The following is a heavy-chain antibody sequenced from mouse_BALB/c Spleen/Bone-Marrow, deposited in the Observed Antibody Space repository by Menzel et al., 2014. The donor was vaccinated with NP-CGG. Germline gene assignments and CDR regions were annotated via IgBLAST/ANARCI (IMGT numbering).Heavy chain of an antibody. CDR3: ARWEYYAMDY. CDR1: GFNITDTY. Sequence: EVQLQQSGAELVKPGASVKLSCTASGFNITDTYMHWVKQRPEQGLEWIGRIDPANGNTKYDPKLQGKATITADTSSNTAYLQLSSLTSKDTAVYYCARWEYYAMDYWDQGTSVTVSS. D-gene: IGHD4-1*01. J-gene: IGHJ4*01. CDR2: IDPANGNT. V-gene: IGHV14-3*02.